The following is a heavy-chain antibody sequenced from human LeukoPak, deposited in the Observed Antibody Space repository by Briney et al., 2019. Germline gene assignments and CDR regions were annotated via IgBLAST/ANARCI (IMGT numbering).Heavy chain of an antibody. CDR2: IYTSGSA. Sequence: SETLSLTCTVSGGSISSYYWSWIRQPAGKGLEWIGRIYTSGSAGYNPSLKSRVTMSVDTSKNQFSLKLSSVTAADTAVYYCARVDLRAAYFDYWGQGTLVTVSS. CDR1: GGSISSYY. D-gene: IGHD2-15*01. V-gene: IGHV4-4*07. CDR3: ARVDLRAAYFDY. J-gene: IGHJ4*02.